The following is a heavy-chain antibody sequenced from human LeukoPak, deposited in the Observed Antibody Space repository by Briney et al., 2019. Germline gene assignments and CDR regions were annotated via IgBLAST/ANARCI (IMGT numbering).Heavy chain of an antibody. D-gene: IGHD3-22*01. Sequence: SETLSLTCTVSGGSISSYYWSWVRQPAGKGLEWIGRIYTSGSTNYNPSLKSRVTISVDKSKNQFSLKLSSVTAADTAVYYCAREYYYDSSGYYYWGQGTLVTVSS. V-gene: IGHV4-4*07. CDR2: IYTSGST. CDR3: AREYYYDSSGYYY. J-gene: IGHJ4*02. CDR1: GGSISSYY.